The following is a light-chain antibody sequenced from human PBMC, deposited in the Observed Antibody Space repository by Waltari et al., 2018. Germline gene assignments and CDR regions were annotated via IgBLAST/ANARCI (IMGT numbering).Light chain of an antibody. CDR1: GSDVGDYNS. V-gene: IGLV2-11*01. CDR2: DVT. CDR3: CSYAGTWV. J-gene: IGLJ3*02. Sequence: QSALTQPRSVSGSPGQSVTISCTGTGSDVGDYNSVSWYQQHPGKAPKLVIYDVTKRPSGVPDRFSGSKSVNSASLTVSGLQAEDEADYYCCSYAGTWVFGGGTKLTVL.